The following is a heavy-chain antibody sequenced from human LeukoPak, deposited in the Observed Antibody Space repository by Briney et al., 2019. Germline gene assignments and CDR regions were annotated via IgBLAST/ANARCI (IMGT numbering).Heavy chain of an antibody. J-gene: IGHJ5*02. CDR2: IYRNDDK. CDR1: GFSLSTTGVG. D-gene: IGHD3-22*01. V-gene: IGHV2-5*01. CDR3: AHDRAGIGFDP. Sequence: QTLTLTCTFSGFSLSTTGVGVTWVRQPPGKALEWLALIYRNDDKHYSPSLKTRLTITKDTSKNQVVLTMTNMDPVDTATYYCAHDRAGIGFDPWGQGTLVTVSS.